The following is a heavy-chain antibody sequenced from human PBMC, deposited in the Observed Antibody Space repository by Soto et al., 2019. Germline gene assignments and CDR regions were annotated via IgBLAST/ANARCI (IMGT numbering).Heavy chain of an antibody. CDR2: INHSGST. J-gene: IGHJ4*02. V-gene: IGHV4-34*01. CDR3: ARGRDFWSGARD. Sequence: QVQLQQWGAGLLKPSETLSLTCAVYGGSFSGYYWSWIRQPPGKGLEWIGEINHSGSTNYNPSLKSRVTISVDTSKNQFSLKLSSVTAADTAVYYCARGRDFWSGARDWGQGTLVTVSS. CDR1: GGSFSGYY. D-gene: IGHD3-3*01.